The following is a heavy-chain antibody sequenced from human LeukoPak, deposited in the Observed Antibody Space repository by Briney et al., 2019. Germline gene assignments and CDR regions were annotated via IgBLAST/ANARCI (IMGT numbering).Heavy chain of an antibody. CDR3: AKLHDLDYGSGSYSDWFDP. CDR2: ISGNGGST. D-gene: IGHD3-10*01. Sequence: PGGSLRLSCAASGFTFSSYSMNWVRQAPGKGLEWVSGISGNGGSTYYTDSVKGRFTVSRDNSKNTLYLQMNSLRAEDTAVYYCAKLHDLDYGSGSYSDWFDPWGQGTLVTVSS. J-gene: IGHJ5*02. V-gene: IGHV3-23*01. CDR1: GFTFSSYS.